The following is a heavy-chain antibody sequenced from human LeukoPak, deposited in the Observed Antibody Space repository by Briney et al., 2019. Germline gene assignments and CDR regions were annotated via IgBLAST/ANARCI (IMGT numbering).Heavy chain of an antibody. Sequence: PGGSLRLSCAVSGFTYDEYGMSWVPQAPGKGLEWVSGISLNGGSSGYADSVKGRFTISRDNAKNSLYLQMNSLRAEDTAVYYCARTWYGSGSYYNEDYYYYMDVWGKGTTVTVSS. J-gene: IGHJ6*03. D-gene: IGHD3-10*01. CDR1: GFTYDEYG. CDR3: ARTWYGSGSYYNEDYYYYMDV. V-gene: IGHV3-20*04. CDR2: ISLNGGSS.